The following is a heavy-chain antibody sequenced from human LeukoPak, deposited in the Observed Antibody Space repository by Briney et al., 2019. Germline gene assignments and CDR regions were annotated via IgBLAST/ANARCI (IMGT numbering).Heavy chain of an antibody. CDR1: GFTFSSYS. V-gene: IGHV3-21*01. D-gene: IGHD5-18*01. CDR3: ARDSNVDTTVDFDH. Sequence: KPGGSLRLSCAASGFTFSSYSMNWVRQAPGKGLEWVSSISSSSSYIYYADSVKGRFTISRDVAKSCLYLQMNSLIAEDAAVYYCARDSNVDTTVDFDHWGQGTLVTVSS. J-gene: IGHJ4*02. CDR2: ISSSSSYI.